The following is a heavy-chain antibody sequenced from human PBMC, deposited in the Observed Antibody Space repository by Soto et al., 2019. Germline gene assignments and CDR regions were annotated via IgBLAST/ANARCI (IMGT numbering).Heavy chain of an antibody. CDR2: INSDGSST. D-gene: IGHD6-19*01. CDR1: GFTFSSYW. CDR3: AKDRKSGSGWYWDY. J-gene: IGHJ4*02. V-gene: IGHV3-74*01. Sequence: PGGSLRLSCAASGFTFSSYWMHWVRQAPGKGLVWVSRINSDGSSTSYADSVKGRFTISRDNAKNSLYLQMNSLRAEDTAVYYCAKDRKSGSGWYWDYWGQGTLVTVSS.